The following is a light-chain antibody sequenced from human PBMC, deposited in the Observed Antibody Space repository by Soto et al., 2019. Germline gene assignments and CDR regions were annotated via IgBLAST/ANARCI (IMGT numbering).Light chain of an antibody. CDR2: DAS. Sequence: EIVLTQSPATLSLSPGERATLSCRASQSVRSYLAWYQQKPGQAPRLLIYDASNRVIGIPARFSGSGSGTDFTLTISSLEPEDFAVYYCQQRSNWPPLTFGGGTKVDIK. CDR1: QSVRSY. V-gene: IGKV3-11*01. J-gene: IGKJ4*01. CDR3: QQRSNWPPLT.